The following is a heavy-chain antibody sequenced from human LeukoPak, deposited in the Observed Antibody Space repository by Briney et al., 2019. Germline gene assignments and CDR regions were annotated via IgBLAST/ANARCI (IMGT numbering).Heavy chain of an antibody. CDR1: GFTLSDHN. CDR3: ARGGYNYGSDAFDI. V-gene: IGHV3-72*01. J-gene: IGHJ3*02. D-gene: IGHD5-18*01. Sequence: GGSLRLSCVASGFTLSDHNMDWVRQATGKGLEWVGRSRKRGNKYVTENAASVKGRFTISRDDSNNSLYLQMNSLRTEDTAVYYCARGGYNYGSDAFDIWGQGTMVTVSS. CDR2: SRKRGNKYVT.